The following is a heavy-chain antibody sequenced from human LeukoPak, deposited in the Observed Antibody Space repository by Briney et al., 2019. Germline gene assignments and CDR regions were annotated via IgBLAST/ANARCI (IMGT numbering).Heavy chain of an antibody. CDR3: ARGWGRITGTTLDY. Sequence: GGSLRLSCVVSGFTVSNNHMSWVRQAPGKGLEWVSVIYNDGSTYYVDSVKGSFTISRDNAKNSLYLQMNSLRAEDTAVYYCARGWGRITGTTLDYWGQGTLVTVSS. J-gene: IGHJ4*02. CDR2: IYNDGST. D-gene: IGHD1-20*01. CDR1: GFTVSNNH. V-gene: IGHV3-66*01.